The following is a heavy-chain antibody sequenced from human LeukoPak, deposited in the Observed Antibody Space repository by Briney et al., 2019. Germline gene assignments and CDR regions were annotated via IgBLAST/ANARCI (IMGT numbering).Heavy chain of an antibody. J-gene: IGHJ4*02. D-gene: IGHD6-19*01. V-gene: IGHV3-43*02. CDR2: ISGDGGST. CDR1: GFTFDDYA. CDR3: AKEGPIAVAGYFDY. Sequence: HRGGCLRLSCAASGFTFDDYAMHWGRQAPGKGLEWVSLISGDGGSTYYADSVKGRFTISRDNSKNSLLLQMNSLRSEDTALYYCAKEGPIAVAGYFDYWGQRTMLIISS.